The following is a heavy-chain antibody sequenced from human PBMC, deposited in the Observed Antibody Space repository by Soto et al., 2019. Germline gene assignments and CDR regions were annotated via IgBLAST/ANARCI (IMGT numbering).Heavy chain of an antibody. V-gene: IGHV3-53*02. CDR1: GCTVSSNY. D-gene: IGHD3-22*01. J-gene: IGHJ4*02. CDR3: ARVLKGYDHSGYYVY. CDR2: IYSGGST. Sequence: EVQLVETGGGLIQPGGSLRLSCAASGCTVSSNYMSWVRQAPGKGLEWVSIIYSGGSTHYAPSVQGRFTIPSDNSKNTLHLQLNSLRAEDTAVYYCARVLKGYDHSGYYVYRRQGTRVSVS.